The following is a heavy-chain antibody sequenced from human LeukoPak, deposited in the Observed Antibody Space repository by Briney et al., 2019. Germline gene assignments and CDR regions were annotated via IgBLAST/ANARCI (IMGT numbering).Heavy chain of an antibody. Sequence: PSETLSLTCTVSGGSISSGDYYWSWIRQPPGKGLEWIGYIYYSGSTYYNPSLKSRVTISVDTSKNQFSLKLSSVTAADTAVYYCARVGDYIWGSSRPYYFDYWGQGILVTVSS. CDR2: IYYSGST. J-gene: IGHJ4*02. CDR1: GGSISSGDYY. D-gene: IGHD3-16*02. V-gene: IGHV4-30-4*02. CDR3: ARVGDYIWGSSRPYYFDY.